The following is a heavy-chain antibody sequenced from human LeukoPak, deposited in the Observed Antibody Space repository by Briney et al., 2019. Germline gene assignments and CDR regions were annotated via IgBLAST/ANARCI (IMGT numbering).Heavy chain of an antibody. D-gene: IGHD3-10*01. V-gene: IGHV1-8*01. Sequence: ASVKVSCKASGYTFTSYDINWVRQAPGQGLEWMGWMNPNSGNTGYTQKFQGRVTMTRNTSISTAYMELSSLRSEDTAVYYCARLSHYYGSGSYYSLVTYGMDVWGQGTTVTVSS. CDR1: GYTFTSYD. CDR2: MNPNSGNT. CDR3: ARLSHYYGSGSYYSLVTYGMDV. J-gene: IGHJ6*02.